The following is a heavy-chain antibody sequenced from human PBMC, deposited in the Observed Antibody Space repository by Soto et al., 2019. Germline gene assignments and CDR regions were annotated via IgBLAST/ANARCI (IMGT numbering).Heavy chain of an antibody. CDR1: GGSISSYY. CDR3: ARRWGTFFDF. V-gene: IGHV4-59*01. CDR2: IYYSGST. J-gene: IGHJ4*02. D-gene: IGHD7-27*01. Sequence: SETLSLTCTVSGGSISSYYWSWIRQPPGKGLEWIGYIYYSGSTDYDPSLKRRVTISVDTSKNQFSLKLSSVTAADTAVYYCARRWGTFFDFWGQGTLVTVSS.